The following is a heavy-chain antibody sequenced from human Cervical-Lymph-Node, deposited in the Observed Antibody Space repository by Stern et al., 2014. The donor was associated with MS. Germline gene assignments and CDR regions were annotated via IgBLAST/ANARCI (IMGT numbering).Heavy chain of an antibody. V-gene: IGHV1-2*06. CDR2: INPNIDGT. J-gene: IGHJ5*01. D-gene: IGHD2-15*01. CDR1: GYTFTEYY. Sequence: DQLVESGAEVKKPGASVKVSCKASGYTFTEYYVHWVRQAPGQGLEWMGRINPNIDGTNYAQKFQGSVTMTRDTSISTAYMELSSLTYDDTAVYYCAKSGASGDGWFDSWGQGTLVTVSS. CDR3: AKSGASGDGWFDS.